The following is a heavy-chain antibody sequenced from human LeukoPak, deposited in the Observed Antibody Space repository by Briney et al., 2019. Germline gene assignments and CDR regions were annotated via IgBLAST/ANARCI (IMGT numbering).Heavy chain of an antibody. Sequence: GGSPRLSCAASGFTFSSYGMHWVRQAPGKGLEWVALIRHNGSNKYYADSVKGRFIISRDNSKNALYLQMNSLRTEDTAVYYCATLGIVGASDFDYWGQGTLVTVSS. D-gene: IGHD1-26*01. J-gene: IGHJ4*02. CDR3: ATLGIVGASDFDY. V-gene: IGHV3-30*02. CDR2: IRHNGSNK. CDR1: GFTFSSYG.